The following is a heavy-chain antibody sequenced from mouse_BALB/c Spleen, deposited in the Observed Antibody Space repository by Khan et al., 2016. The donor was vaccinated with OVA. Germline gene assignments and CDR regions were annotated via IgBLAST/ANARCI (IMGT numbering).Heavy chain of an antibody. Sequence: VQLQQSGAELARPGASVKMSCKASGYTFTTYTMHWVKQRPVQGLEWIGYINPSNGYTNYNQKFKDKSTLTADKSSSTAYMQLSSLTSDYSAVYYCAREGAYYRSDGWFSYWGQGTLVTVSA. CDR1: GYTFTTYT. CDR3: AREGAYYRSDGWFSY. J-gene: IGHJ3*01. D-gene: IGHD2-14*01. CDR2: INPSNGYT. V-gene: IGHV1-4*01.